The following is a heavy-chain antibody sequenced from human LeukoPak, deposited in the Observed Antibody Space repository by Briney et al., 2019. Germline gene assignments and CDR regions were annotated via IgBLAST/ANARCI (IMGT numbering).Heavy chain of an antibody. J-gene: IGHJ4*02. CDR3: AKDSIAARRVDY. CDR1: GFAFSSYG. Sequence: AGGSLRLSCAASGFAFSSYGMHWVRQAPGKGLEWVAFIRHDGSNKYYADSVKGRFTISRDNSKNTLYLQMNSLRAEDTAVYYCAKDSIAARRVDYWGQGTLVTVSS. D-gene: IGHD6-6*01. CDR2: IRHDGSNK. V-gene: IGHV3-30*02.